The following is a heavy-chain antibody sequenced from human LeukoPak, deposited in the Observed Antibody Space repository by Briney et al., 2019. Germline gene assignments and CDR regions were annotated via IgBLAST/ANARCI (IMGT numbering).Heavy chain of an antibody. D-gene: IGHD5-18*01. CDR2: IYPRDGST. CDR3: ARAVEYSYGNWFDP. Sequence: ASVTVSCTASGYTFTNNYLHWVRQAPGQGLEWMGMIYPRDGSTSYAQNFQGRVTVTRDTSTTTVHMELRGLRSEDTAVYYCARAVEYSYGNWFDPWGQGTLVTVSS. CDR1: GYTFTNNY. J-gene: IGHJ5*02. V-gene: IGHV1-46*01.